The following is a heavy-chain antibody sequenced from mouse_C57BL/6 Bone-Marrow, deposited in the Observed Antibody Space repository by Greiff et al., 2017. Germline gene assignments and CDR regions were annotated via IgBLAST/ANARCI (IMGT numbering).Heavy chain of an antibody. V-gene: IGHV1-4*01. CDR3: ARSTGLRPFDY. D-gene: IGHD2-4*01. CDR1: GYTFTSYT. J-gene: IGHJ2*01. CDR2: INPSSGYT. Sequence: ESGAELARPGASVKMSCKASGYTFTSYTMHWVKQRPGQGLEWIGYINPSSGYTKYNQKFKDKATLTADKSSSTAYMQLSSLTSEDSAVYYCARSTGLRPFDYWGQGTTLTVSS.